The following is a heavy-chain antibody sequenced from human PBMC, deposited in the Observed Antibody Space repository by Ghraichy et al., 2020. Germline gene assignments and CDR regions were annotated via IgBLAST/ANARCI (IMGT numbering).Heavy chain of an antibody. Sequence: GGSLRLSCAASGFTFSSYGMHWVRQAPGKGLEWVAFIRYDGSNKYYADSVKGRFTISRDNSKNTLYLQMNSLRAEDTAVYYCAKDRDYGDYCFDYWGQGTLVTVSS. V-gene: IGHV3-30*02. CDR2: IRYDGSNK. D-gene: IGHD4-17*01. J-gene: IGHJ4*02. CDR3: AKDRDYGDYCFDY. CDR1: GFTFSSYG.